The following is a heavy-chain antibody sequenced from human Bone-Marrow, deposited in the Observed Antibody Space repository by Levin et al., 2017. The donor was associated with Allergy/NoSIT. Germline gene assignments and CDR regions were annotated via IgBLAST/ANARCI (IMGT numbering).Heavy chain of an antibody. D-gene: IGHD3-16*02. CDR2: IYHSGST. V-gene: IGHV4-4*02. CDR1: GGSISSSNW. CDR3: ARDYHYDYIWGSYRVRTHFDY. Sequence: PSETLSLTCAVSGGSISSSNWWSWVRQPPGKGLEWIGEIYHSGSTNYNPSLKSRVTISVDKSKNQFSLKLSSVTAADTAVYYCARDYHYDYIWGSYRVRTHFDYWGQGTLVTVSS. J-gene: IGHJ4*02.